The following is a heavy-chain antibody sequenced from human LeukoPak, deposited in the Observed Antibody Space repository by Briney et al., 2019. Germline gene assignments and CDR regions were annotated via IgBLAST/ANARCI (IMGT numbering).Heavy chain of an antibody. CDR2: IYTSGST. J-gene: IGHJ4*02. Sequence: SETLSLTCTVSGGSISSYYWSWIRQPAGKGLEWIGRIYTSGSTNYNPSLKSRVTMSVDTSKNQFSLKLSSVTAADTAVYYCARLDTAMVTPYYFDYWGQGTLVTVSS. D-gene: IGHD5-18*01. V-gene: IGHV4-4*07. CDR1: GGSISSYY. CDR3: ARLDTAMVTPYYFDY.